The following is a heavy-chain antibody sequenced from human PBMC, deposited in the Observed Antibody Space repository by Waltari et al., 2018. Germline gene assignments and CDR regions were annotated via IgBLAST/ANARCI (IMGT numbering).Heavy chain of an antibody. Sequence: EVQLVESGGGLVQPGGSLRLSCADSGFTFSSYAMSWVRQAPGKGLEWVSAISGSGGSTYYADSVKGRFTISRDNSKNTLYLQMNSLRAEDTAVYYCAKDLRYYYDSSGYAFDIWGQGTMVTVSS. CDR1: GFTFSSYA. J-gene: IGHJ3*02. D-gene: IGHD3-22*01. CDR3: AKDLRYYYDSSGYAFDI. CDR2: ISGSGGST. V-gene: IGHV3-23*04.